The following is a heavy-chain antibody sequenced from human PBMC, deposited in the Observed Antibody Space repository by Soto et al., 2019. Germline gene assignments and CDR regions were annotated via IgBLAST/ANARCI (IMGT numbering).Heavy chain of an antibody. CDR1: GGSISSGCYY. Sequence: SETLSLTCPVSGGSISSGCYYWSWIRQHPGKGLEWIGYIYYSGSTYYNPSLKSRVTISVDTSKNQFSLKLSSVTAADTAVYYCARDKMESEAATPGAFDIWGQGTMVTVSS. V-gene: IGHV4-31*03. CDR2: IYYSGST. D-gene: IGHD2-15*01. CDR3: ARDKMESEAATPGAFDI. J-gene: IGHJ3*02.